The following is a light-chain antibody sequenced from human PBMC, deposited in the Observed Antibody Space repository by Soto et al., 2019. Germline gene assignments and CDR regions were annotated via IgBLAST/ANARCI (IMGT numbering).Light chain of an antibody. Sequence: EMMLTQSPGTLSLSPGEGATLSCRARQSVRSCLDWYQQKPGQAPRLLIYGASTRATGIPARFSGSGSGTEFTLTISSLQSEDFAVYYCQQYNSWPRTFGQGTKVDIK. V-gene: IGKV3-15*01. CDR3: QQYNSWPRT. CDR2: GAS. J-gene: IGKJ1*01. CDR1: QSVRSC.